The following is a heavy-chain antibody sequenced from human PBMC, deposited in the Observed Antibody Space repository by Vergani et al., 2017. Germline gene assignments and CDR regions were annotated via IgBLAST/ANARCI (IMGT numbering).Heavy chain of an antibody. CDR2: VNQDGSEK. D-gene: IGHD3-10*01. CDR3: VRVPLIRRGSGNYGINNYHGMDV. V-gene: IGHV3-7*01. Sequence: EGQLVESGGDWVQRGGSLRLSCAASGFISSSYWMSWVRQAPGKGLEWVANVNQDGSEKYYVDSVRGRFTISRDKAKNSIYLKMNSLRAEDTAVYFCVRVPLIRRGSGNYGINNYHGMDVWGQGTTVIVSS. J-gene: IGHJ6*02. CDR1: GFISSSYW.